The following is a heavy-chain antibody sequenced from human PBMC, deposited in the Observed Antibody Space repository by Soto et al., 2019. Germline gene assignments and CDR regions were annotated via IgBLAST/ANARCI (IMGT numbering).Heavy chain of an antibody. J-gene: IGHJ6*02. CDR3: ARGGYDSRVDYYYYGMDV. D-gene: IGHD5-12*01. Sequence: PSETLSLTCTVSGGSISSSSYYWGWIRQPPGKGLEWIGSIYYSGSTYYNPSLKSRVTISVDTSKNQFSLKLSSVTAADTAVYYCARGGYDSRVDYYYYGMDVWGQGTTVPVSS. CDR1: GGSISSSSYY. V-gene: IGHV4-39*01. CDR2: IYYSGST.